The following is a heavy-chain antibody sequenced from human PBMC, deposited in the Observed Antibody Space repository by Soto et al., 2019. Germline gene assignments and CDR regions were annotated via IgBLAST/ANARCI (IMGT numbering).Heavy chain of an antibody. CDR2: TTFDGINK. J-gene: IGHJ6*02. CDR1: GFIFSTYS. CDR3: ARETDGMDV. V-gene: IGHV3-30*03. Sequence: QVQLVESGGGVVQPGRSLRLSCAASGFIFSTYSIHWVRQAPGTGLEWVAVTTFDGINKYNADSVKGRFTISRDASKKTVYLQMNSLTTEDTAVYFCARETDGMDVWGQGTTVTVSS.